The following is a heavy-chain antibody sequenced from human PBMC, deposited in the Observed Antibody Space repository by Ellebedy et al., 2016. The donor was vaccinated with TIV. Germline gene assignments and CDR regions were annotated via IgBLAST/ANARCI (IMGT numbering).Heavy chain of an antibody. D-gene: IGHD5-24*01. V-gene: IGHV5-51*01. CDR2: VHPGDSDI. CDR3: ARRGDGYRFDY. CDR1: GYSFPNHW. Sequence: GESLKISCKGSGYSFPNHWIAWVRQRHGKGLEWMGIVHPGDSDIRYSPSFQGQVTISADESISTASLQWGSLKASDTAIYYCARRGDGYRFDYWGKGTLVTVSS. J-gene: IGHJ4*02.